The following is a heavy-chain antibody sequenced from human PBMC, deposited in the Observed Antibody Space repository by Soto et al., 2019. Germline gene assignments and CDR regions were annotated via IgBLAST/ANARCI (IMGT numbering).Heavy chain of an antibody. CDR1: GGTFSSYA. CDR2: IIPIFVTA. V-gene: IGHV1-69*13. Sequence: SVKVSCKASGGTFSSYAISWVRQAPGQGLEWMGGIIPIFVTANYAQKFQGRVTITADESTSTAYMELSSLRSEDTAVYYCARGMVRGVIISYYYGMDVWGQGTTVTVSS. D-gene: IGHD3-10*01. CDR3: ARGMVRGVIISYYYGMDV. J-gene: IGHJ6*02.